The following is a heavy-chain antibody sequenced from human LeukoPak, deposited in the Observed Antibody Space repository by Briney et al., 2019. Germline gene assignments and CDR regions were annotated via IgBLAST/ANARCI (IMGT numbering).Heavy chain of an antibody. J-gene: IGHJ3*02. CDR3: AADSDFWSGYDAFDI. Sequence: SVKVSCKASGFTFTSSAVQWVRQARGQRPEWIGWIVVGSGNTNYAQKFQERVTITRDMSTSTAYMELSGLRSEDTAVYYCAADSDFWSGYDAFDIWGQGTMVTVSS. D-gene: IGHD3-3*01. CDR2: IVVGSGNT. CDR1: GFTFTSSA. V-gene: IGHV1-58*01.